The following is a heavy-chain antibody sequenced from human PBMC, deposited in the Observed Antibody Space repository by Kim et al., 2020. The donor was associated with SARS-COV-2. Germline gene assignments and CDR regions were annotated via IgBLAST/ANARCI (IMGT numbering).Heavy chain of an antibody. CDR3: ARARSGYYLDAFDI. Sequence: GGSLRLSCAASGFTFSSYAMHWVRQAPGKGLEWVAVISYDGSNKYYADSVKGRFTISRDNSKNTLYLQMNSLRAEDTAVYYCARARSGYYLDAFDIWGQG. J-gene: IGHJ3*02. CDR1: GFTFSSYA. CDR2: ISYDGSNK. D-gene: IGHD3-3*01. V-gene: IGHV3-30*04.